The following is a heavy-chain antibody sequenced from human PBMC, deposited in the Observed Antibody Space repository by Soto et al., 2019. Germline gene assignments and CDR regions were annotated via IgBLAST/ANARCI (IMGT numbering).Heavy chain of an antibody. V-gene: IGHV4-31*02. J-gene: IGHJ5*02. D-gene: IGHD5-18*01. CDR2: IYYSGST. CDR1: GGSSRDRGYC. Sequence: SQLKSLRKSVAGGSSRDRGYCWSLIRQHPGKGLEWIGYIYYSGSTYYNPSLKSRVTISVDTSKNQFSLKLSSVTAADTAVYYCARSPIIQPPWGNWFGPWGQGTLGTGPS. CDR3: ARSPIIQPPWGNWFGP.